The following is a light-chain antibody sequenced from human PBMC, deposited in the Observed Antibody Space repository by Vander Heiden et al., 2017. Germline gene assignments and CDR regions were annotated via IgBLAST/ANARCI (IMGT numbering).Light chain of an antibody. CDR3: SSYTTSGTFPYV. J-gene: IGLJ1*01. CDR1: SSDIGGYSY. CDR2: DVD. V-gene: IGLV2-14*01. Sequence: QSALTQPASVSGSPGLSITISCTGTSSDIGGYSYVSWYQRHPGKAPKLIIYDVDSRHSGVSNRFSGSKSGKTASLTISGLQAEDEAEYYCSSYTTSGTFPYVFGAGTQVTVL.